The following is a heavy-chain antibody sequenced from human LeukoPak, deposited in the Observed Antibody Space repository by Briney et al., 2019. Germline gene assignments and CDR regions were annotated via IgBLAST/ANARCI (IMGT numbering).Heavy chain of an antibody. D-gene: IGHD4-17*01. V-gene: IGHV3-48*01. Sequence: PGGSLRLSCAASGFTFSSYSMNWVRQAPGKGLEWVSYISSTSSTIYYADSVKGRFTISRDTAKNSLYLQMNSLRAEDTAVYSCARGDYGDYWNYHYMDVWSKGTTVTVSS. CDR2: ISSTSSTI. CDR3: ARGDYGDYWNYHYMDV. J-gene: IGHJ6*03. CDR1: GFTFSSYS.